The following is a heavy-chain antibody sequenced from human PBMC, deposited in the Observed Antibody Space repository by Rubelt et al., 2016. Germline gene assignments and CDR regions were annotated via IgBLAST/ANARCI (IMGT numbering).Heavy chain of an antibody. D-gene: IGHD1-7*01. Sequence: VRQAPGKGLEWVAVISNDGSNEYYADSVKGRFTVSRDNSKNTLYVQMNSLRAEDTAVYYCGRGLGLELCNWGQGTLVTVSS. CDR3: GRGLGLELCN. J-gene: IGHJ4*02. V-gene: IGHV3-30*04. CDR2: ISNDGSNE.